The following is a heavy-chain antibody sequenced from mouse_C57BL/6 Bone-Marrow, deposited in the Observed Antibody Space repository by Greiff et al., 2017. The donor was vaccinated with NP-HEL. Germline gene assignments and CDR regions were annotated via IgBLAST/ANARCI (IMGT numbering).Heavy chain of an antibody. CDR1: GFTFSDYY. CDR3: ARWGSNYDFDY. J-gene: IGHJ2*01. D-gene: IGHD2-5*01. CDR2: ISNGGGST. Sequence: EVKLMESGGGLVQPGGSLKLSCAASGFTFSDYYMYWVRQTPEKRLEWVAYISNGGGSTYYPDTVKGRFTISSDNAKNTLYLQMSRLKSEDTAMYYCARWGSNYDFDYWGQGTTLTVSS. V-gene: IGHV5-12*01.